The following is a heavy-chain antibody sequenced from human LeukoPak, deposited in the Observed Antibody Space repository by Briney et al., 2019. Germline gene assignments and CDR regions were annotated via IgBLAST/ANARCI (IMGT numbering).Heavy chain of an antibody. J-gene: IGHJ3*02. Sequence: ASVKVSCKASGYTFTSYGISWVRQAPGQGLEWMGWISAYNGNTNYAQKLQGRVTMTTDTSTSTAYMELRSLRSDDTAVYYCARDLNVGCSSTSCYMVGGAFDIWGQGTMVTVSS. CDR1: GYTFTSYG. CDR2: ISAYNGNT. CDR3: ARDLNVGCSSTSCYMVGGAFDI. V-gene: IGHV1-18*01. D-gene: IGHD2-2*02.